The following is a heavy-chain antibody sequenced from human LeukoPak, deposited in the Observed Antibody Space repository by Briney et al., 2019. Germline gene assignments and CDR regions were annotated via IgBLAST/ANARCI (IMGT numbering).Heavy chain of an antibody. Sequence: KSSQTLSPTCTVSGSSISSGYYWGWIRQPPGKRLEWIGTIYHSGSTYYTPSLKSPVTISIDTTTNYFSLKLTSVTAADTAVYYCARVRGYCSSTICYRYYFDYWGQRTLVSVSS. CDR3: ARVRGYCSSTICYRYYFDY. J-gene: IGHJ4*02. D-gene: IGHD2-2*01. CDR2: IYHSGST. CDR1: GSSISSGYY. V-gene: IGHV4-38-2*02.